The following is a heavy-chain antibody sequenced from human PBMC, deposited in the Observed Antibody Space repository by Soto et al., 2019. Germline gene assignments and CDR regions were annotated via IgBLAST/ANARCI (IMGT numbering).Heavy chain of an antibody. CDR1: GFTFRNHA. V-gene: IGHV3-23*01. CDR2: ITKAGDNS. Sequence: EVQLLEFGGGLVQPGGSLRLSCAASGFTFRNHAMTWVRQAPGQGLQYVSSITKAGDNSFYADSVKGRFTISRDNSKNTLYLQMNSLTAEDTAVYYCAIDVLDRGAESWGRGTLVTVSS. J-gene: IGHJ5*02. CDR3: AIDVLDRGAES. D-gene: IGHD3-10*01.